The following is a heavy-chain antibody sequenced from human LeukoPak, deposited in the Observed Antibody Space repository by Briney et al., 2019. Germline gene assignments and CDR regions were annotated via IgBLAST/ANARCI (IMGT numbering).Heavy chain of an antibody. D-gene: IGHD5-18*01. J-gene: IGHJ6*03. CDR3: ARGGYSYGYYYYMDV. CDR2: IIPIFGTA. V-gene: IGHV1-69*06. Sequence: GASVKVSCHASGGTFSSYAISWVRQAPGQGLEWMGGIIPIFGTANYAQKFQGRVTITADKSTSTAYMELSSLRSEDTAVYYCARGGYSYGYYYYMDVWGKGTTVTVSS. CDR1: GGTFSSYA.